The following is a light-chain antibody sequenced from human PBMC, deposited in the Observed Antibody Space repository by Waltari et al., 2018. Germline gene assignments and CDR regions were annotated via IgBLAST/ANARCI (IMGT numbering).Light chain of an antibody. Sequence: DTVMTQSPNSLAVSLGERATINCKSSQNILYSSNNKNYLAWYQPNAGQPPKLLLYWASTRASGVPDRVSGSGSGTDFTLTISSLRTEDVAVYYCQQYYTIPITFGQGTRLEIK. CDR3: QQYYTIPIT. V-gene: IGKV4-1*01. J-gene: IGKJ5*01. CDR1: QNILYSSNNKNY. CDR2: WAS.